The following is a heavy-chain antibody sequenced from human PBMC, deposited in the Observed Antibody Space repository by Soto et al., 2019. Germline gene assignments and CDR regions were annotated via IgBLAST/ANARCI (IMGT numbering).Heavy chain of an antibody. J-gene: IGHJ4*02. Sequence: SETLSLTCAVYGGSFRGYYWSWIRQPPGKGLEWIGEINHSGSTNYNPSLKSRVTISVDTSKNQFSLKLSSVTAADTAVYYCARTRGGPRPFSYFDYWGQGTLVTVSS. CDR1: GGSFRGYY. D-gene: IGHD2-15*01. V-gene: IGHV4-34*01. CDR2: INHSGST. CDR3: ARTRGGPRPFSYFDY.